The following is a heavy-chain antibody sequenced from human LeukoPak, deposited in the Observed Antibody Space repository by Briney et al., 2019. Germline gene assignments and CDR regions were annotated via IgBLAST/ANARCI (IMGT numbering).Heavy chain of an antibody. CDR2: ISSDSGTI. Sequence: GGSLRLSCVASGFTFNTYSMNWVRQAPGQGLDWLSYISSDSGTIYYADSVKGRFTISRDNAKNSLYLQMNSLRAEDTALYYCTKDIQARIAAAGRWGQGTLVTVSS. CDR1: GFTFNTYS. V-gene: IGHV3-48*04. J-gene: IGHJ4*02. D-gene: IGHD6-13*01. CDR3: TKDIQARIAAAGR.